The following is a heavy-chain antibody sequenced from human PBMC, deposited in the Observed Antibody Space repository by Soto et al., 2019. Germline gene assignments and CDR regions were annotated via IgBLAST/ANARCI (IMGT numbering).Heavy chain of an antibody. CDR3: ARDRGYYDSSGYLTTEWDY. Sequence: SETLSLTCTVSGGSVSSGSYYWSWIRQPPGKGLEWIGYIYYSGSTNYNPSLKSRVTISVDTSKNQFSLKLSSVTAADTAVYYCARDRGYYDSSGYLTTEWDYWGQGTLVTVSS. V-gene: IGHV4-61*01. CDR2: IYYSGST. CDR1: GGSVSSGSYY. J-gene: IGHJ4*02. D-gene: IGHD3-22*01.